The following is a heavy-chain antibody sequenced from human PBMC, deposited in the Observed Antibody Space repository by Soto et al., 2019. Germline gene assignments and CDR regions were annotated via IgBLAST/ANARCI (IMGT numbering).Heavy chain of an antibody. Sequence: EVQLLESGGALVQPGGSLRLSCAASGFTFSSYAMSWVRQAPGKGLEWVSAISGSGGTTYYADSVKGRFTISRDTSKNTLYLQMNTLRAEDTAIYYCATIRGGYWGQGTLVTVSS. V-gene: IGHV3-23*01. CDR2: ISGSGGTT. CDR3: ATIRGGY. CDR1: GFTFSSYA. J-gene: IGHJ4*02.